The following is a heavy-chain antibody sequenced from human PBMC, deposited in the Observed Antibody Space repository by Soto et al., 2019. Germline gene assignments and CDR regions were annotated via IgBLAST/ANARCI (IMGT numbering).Heavy chain of an antibody. J-gene: IGHJ4*02. Sequence: QVQLVQSGAEVKKPGASVKVSCKASGYTFTEYYIHWVRQAPGQGLEWMGWINPHSGGTNYAQKFQDWVTMTRDTAISTAYMELRRLRSDDTAVYYCARGRWYTDPTPRGNFEYWGQGTLVTVSS. CDR2: INPHSGGT. CDR3: ARGRWYTDPTPRGNFEY. D-gene: IGHD2-15*01. CDR1: GYTFTEYY. V-gene: IGHV1-2*04.